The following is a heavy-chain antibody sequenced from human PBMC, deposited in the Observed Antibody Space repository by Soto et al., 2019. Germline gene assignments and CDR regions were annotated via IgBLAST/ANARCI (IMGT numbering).Heavy chain of an antibody. CDR1: GGTFSSYA. D-gene: IGHD6-13*01. Sequence: QVQLVQSGAEVKKPGSSVKVSCKASGGTFSSYAISWVRQAPGQGLEWMGGIIPIFGTANYAQNFQGRVTITADESTSRAYMELSSLRAEDTAVYYCARVVGPQLVRYYYYYGMDVWGQGTTVTVSS. CDR3: ARVVGPQLVRYYYYYGMDV. CDR2: IIPIFGTA. V-gene: IGHV1-69*01. J-gene: IGHJ6*02.